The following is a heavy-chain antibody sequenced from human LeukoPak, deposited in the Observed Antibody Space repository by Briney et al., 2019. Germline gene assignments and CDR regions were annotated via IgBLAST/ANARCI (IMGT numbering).Heavy chain of an antibody. D-gene: IGHD3-9*01. CDR2: INGDGRNI. V-gene: IGHV3-74*01. CDR1: GFTFSSYW. CDR3: TRDLMDYDVSTGLHHYYMDV. J-gene: IGHJ6*04. Sequence: GGSLRLSCVASGFTFSSYWMHWVRQDPRKGLVWVSRINGDGRNINYADSVRGRFTISRDNAKNTLYLQMNTLRVEDTAVYYCTRDLMDYDVSTGLHHYYMDVWGKGTTVTVSS.